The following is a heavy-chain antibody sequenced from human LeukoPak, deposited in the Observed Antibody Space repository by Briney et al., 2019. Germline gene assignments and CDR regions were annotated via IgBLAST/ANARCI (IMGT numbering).Heavy chain of an antibody. CDR2: IKKDGSEK. Sequence: GGSLRLSCAASGFTFNAYWMSWVRQAPGKGPEWVANIKKDGSEKYYVDSVKGRFAISRDNAKSSLYLQMNSLRAEDTALYYCARSTDSGYFDNWGQGILVTVSS. V-gene: IGHV3-7*01. J-gene: IGHJ4*02. D-gene: IGHD1-26*01. CDR1: GFTFNAYW. CDR3: ARSTDSGYFDN.